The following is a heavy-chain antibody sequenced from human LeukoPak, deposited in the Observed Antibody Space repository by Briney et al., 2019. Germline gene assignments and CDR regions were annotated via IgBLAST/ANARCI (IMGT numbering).Heavy chain of an antibody. J-gene: IGHJ4*02. CDR3: ARDPKGGYGRYDY. Sequence: ASVKVSCKASGYTFTGYYMHWVRQAPGQGLEWMGWINPNSGGTNYAQKFQGRVTMTRDTSISTAYMELSRLRSDDTAVYYCARDPKGGYGRYDYWGQGTLVTVSS. D-gene: IGHD5-12*01. CDR1: GYTFTGYY. CDR2: INPNSGGT. V-gene: IGHV1-2*02.